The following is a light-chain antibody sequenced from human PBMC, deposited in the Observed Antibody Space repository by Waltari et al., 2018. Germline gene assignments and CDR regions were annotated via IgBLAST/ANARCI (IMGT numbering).Light chain of an antibody. CDR3: QQYYVWPPIT. V-gene: IGKV3-15*01. CDR2: GAS. CDR1: QSVRTN. J-gene: IGKJ4*01. Sequence: EIVLTQSPASLSVSPGATVILSCRASQSVRTNLVWYQQKAGQAPRTLIYGASTRASGVPSRFSGSGSETDFTLIISSLQSEDAAVYFCQQYYVWPPITFGGGTKLEI.